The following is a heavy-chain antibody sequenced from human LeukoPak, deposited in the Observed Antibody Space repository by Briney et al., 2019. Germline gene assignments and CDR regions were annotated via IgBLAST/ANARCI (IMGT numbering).Heavy chain of an antibody. J-gene: IGHJ6*03. Sequence: SETLSLTCTVSGGSISSHYWTWIRQSPVKGLEWIGDISNSGSTSYNPSLKSRVTISIDTSKNQFSLKLSSVTAADTAVYYCGRDALVGYFSYYYMDVRGKGTTVTVSS. CDR1: GGSISSHY. CDR3: GRDALVGYFSYYYMDV. V-gene: IGHV4-59*11. D-gene: IGHD2-15*01. CDR2: ISNSGST.